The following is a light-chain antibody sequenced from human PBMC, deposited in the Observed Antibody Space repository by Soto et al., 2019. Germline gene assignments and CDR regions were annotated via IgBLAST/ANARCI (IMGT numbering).Light chain of an antibody. CDR3: QKYNSAPRT. CDR2: AAS. J-gene: IGKJ1*01. V-gene: IGKV1-27*01. CDR1: QGISTY. Sequence: DIPMTQSPSSLSASVGDRVTITCRASQGISTYLAWYQQKPGKVPKLLIYAASTLQSGVPSRFSGSGSGTDFTLTISSLQPEDVATYYCQKYNSAPRTFGQGTKVELK.